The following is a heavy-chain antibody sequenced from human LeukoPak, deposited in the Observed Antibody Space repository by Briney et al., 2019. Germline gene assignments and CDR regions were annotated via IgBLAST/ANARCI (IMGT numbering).Heavy chain of an antibody. Sequence: ASETLSLTCTVSGGSISSSSYYWGWIRQPPGKGLEWIGSIYYSGGTYYNPSLKSRVTISVDTSKNQFSLKLSSVTAADTAVYYCARFGVLSGYDYWGQGTLVTVSS. CDR2: IYYSGGT. V-gene: IGHV4-39*07. J-gene: IGHJ4*02. CDR3: ARFGVLSGYDY. CDR1: GGSISSSSYY. D-gene: IGHD3-16*01.